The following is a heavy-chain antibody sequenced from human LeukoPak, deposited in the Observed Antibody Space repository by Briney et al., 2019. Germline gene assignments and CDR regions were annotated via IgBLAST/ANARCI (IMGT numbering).Heavy chain of an antibody. CDR3: ARGYCSGGSCYSYYYYNYMDV. V-gene: IGHV4-39*07. CDR1: GGSINSSNYY. D-gene: IGHD2-15*01. Sequence: PSETLSLTCTVSGGSINSSNYYWGWIRQPPGKGLEWIVSISYSGSSYYNPSLKSRVTISVYTSKNQFSLKVNSMTAADTAVYYCARGYCSGGSCYSYYYYNYMDVWGKGTTVTVSS. CDR2: ISYSGSS. J-gene: IGHJ6*03.